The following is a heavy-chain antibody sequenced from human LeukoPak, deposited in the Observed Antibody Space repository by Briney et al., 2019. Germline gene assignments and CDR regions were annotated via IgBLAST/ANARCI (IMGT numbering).Heavy chain of an antibody. CDR3: GRIPAAGSLKGAFDI. J-gene: IGHJ3*02. CDR1: GYSFTNYW. D-gene: IGHD6-25*01. Sequence: PGESLKISCKGSGYSFTNYWIGWVRQMPGKGLEWMGIIYPGDSDTTYSPSFQGRVTISADKSISTAYLQWSSLKASDTAMYYCGRIPAAGSLKGAFDIWGQGTMVTVSS. CDR2: IYPGDSDT. V-gene: IGHV5-51*01.